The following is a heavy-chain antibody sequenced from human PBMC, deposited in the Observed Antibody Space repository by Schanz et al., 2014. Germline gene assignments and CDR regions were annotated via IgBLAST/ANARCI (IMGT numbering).Heavy chain of an antibody. J-gene: IGHJ6*02. V-gene: IGHV3-30*18. CDR1: GFTFSSYG. CDR2: ISHDGTNK. CDR3: ANSGYCTSGICYTRGNGMDV. Sequence: QVQLVESGGGVVQPGRSLRLSCAASGFTFSSYGMHWVRQAPGKGLEWVAVISHDGTNKYYADSVKGRFTVSRDNSKNTLYLQMNSLRDEDTAVYYCANSGYCTSGICYTRGNGMDVWGQGTTVTVSS. D-gene: IGHD2-8*01.